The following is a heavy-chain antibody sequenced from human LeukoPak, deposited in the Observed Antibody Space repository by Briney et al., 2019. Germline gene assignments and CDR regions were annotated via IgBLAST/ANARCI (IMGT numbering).Heavy chain of an antibody. D-gene: IGHD3-10*02. CDR3: AELGITMIGGV. CDR1: GFTFSSYS. J-gene: IGHJ6*04. Sequence: SGGSLRLSCAASGFTFSSYSMNWVRQAPGKGLEWVSYISSSSSYIYYADSVKGRFTISRDNAKNSLYLQMNSLRAEDTAVYYCAELGITMIGGVWGKGTTVTISS. CDR2: ISSSSSYI. V-gene: IGHV3-21*01.